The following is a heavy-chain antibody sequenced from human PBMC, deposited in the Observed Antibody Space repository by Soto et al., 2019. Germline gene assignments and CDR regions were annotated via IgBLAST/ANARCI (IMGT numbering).Heavy chain of an antibody. CDR2: IYYSGTT. Sequence: SETLSLTCTVTGGSISSRSCYWVWIRQPPGKGLEWIGYIYYSGTTNYNPSLKSRVTISVDTSKNQFSLKLSSVTAADTAVYYCAKGRGSSSSSWYHSGYGFDSWGQGTLVTVSS. V-gene: IGHV4-61*05. CDR1: GGSISSRSCY. J-gene: IGHJ5*01. D-gene: IGHD6-13*01. CDR3: AKGRGSSSSSWYHSGYGFDS.